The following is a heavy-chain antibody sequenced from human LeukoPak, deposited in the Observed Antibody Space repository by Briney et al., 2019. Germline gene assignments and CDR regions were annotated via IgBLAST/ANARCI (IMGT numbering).Heavy chain of an antibody. CDR1: GFTFSSYG. J-gene: IGHJ4*02. D-gene: IGHD5-18*01. CDR2: IRYDGSNK. V-gene: IGHV3-30*02. Sequence: GGSLRLSCAASGFTFSSYGMHWVRQAPGKGLEWVAFIRYDGSNKYYADSVKSRFTISRDNSKNTLYLQMNSLRAEDTAVYYCAKITRGFSYGHTDYWGQGTLVTVSS. CDR3: AKITRGFSYGHTDY.